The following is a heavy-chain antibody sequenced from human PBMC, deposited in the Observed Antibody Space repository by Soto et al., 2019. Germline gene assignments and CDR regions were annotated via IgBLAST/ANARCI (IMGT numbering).Heavy chain of an antibody. CDR1: GYSFTSYW. V-gene: IGHV5-10-1*01. Sequence: PGESLNISCKGSGYSFTSYWISWVRQMPGEGLEWMGRIDPSISYTNYSPSFQGHVTISADKSISTAYLQWSSLKASDTAMYYCARRGYSGYDPKGDYYYGMDVWGQGTTVTVSS. CDR3: ARRGYSGYDPKGDYYYGMDV. CDR2: IDPSISYT. J-gene: IGHJ6*02. D-gene: IGHD5-12*01.